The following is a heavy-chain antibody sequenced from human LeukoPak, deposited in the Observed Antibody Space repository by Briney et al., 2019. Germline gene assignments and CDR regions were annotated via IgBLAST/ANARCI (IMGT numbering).Heavy chain of an antibody. CDR1: GGSISSYY. V-gene: IGHV4-59*01. CDR2: IYYSGST. CDR3: ASGYVWGSPQTH. Sequence: SETLSLTCTVSGGSISSYYWSWIRQPPGKGLEWIGYIYYSGSTSYNPSLKSRVTISVDTSKNQFSLKLSSVTAAVTAAYYCASGYVWGSPQTHWGQGTLVTVSS. J-gene: IGHJ4*02. D-gene: IGHD3-16*01.